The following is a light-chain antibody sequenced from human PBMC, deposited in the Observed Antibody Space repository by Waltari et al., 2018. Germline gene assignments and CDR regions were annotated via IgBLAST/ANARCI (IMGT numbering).Light chain of an antibody. V-gene: IGKV1-13*02. Sequence: IQMSQSPSSLSASVGERVTITCRASQGISSYLNWYQQKPGKAPKLLIYYANSLASGVPSRFSGSGSGTEFTLTISSLQPEDFATYYCQQGNSNPLTFGGGTKVEIK. CDR3: QQGNSNPLT. CDR2: YAN. CDR1: QGISSY. J-gene: IGKJ4*01.